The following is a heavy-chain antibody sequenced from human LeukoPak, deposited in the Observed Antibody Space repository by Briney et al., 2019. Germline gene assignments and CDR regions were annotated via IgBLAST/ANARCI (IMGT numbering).Heavy chain of an antibody. V-gene: IGHV3-23*01. D-gene: IGHD5-12*01. CDR1: GFTFSSYA. CDR3: AKAPDIVATITGY. CDR2: ISGSGGNT. Sequence: GGSLRLSCTASGFTFSSYAMSWVRQAPGKGLEWVSAISGSGGNTYYADSVKGRFAISRDNSKNTLYLQMNSLRAEDTAVYYCAKAPDIVATITGYWGQGTLVTVSS. J-gene: IGHJ4*02.